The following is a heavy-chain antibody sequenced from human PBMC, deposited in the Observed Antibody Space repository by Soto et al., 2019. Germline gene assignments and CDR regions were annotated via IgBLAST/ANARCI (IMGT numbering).Heavy chain of an antibody. Sequence: PGGSLRLSCGGSGFTFNDFEMNLFRQAPGKGLEWLAYIDGSEITKKYEDAVRGRFTISGDNPNTALFLQMSRVSPADTAIYCCGRGFGGFNYWGQGPVVSVS. V-gene: IGHV3-48*03. D-gene: IGHD3-10*01. CDR2: IDGSEITK. J-gene: IGHJ4*02. CDR1: GFTFNDFE. CDR3: GRGFGGFNY.